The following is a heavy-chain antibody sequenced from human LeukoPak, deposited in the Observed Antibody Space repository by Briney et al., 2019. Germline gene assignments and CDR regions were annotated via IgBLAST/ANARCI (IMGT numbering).Heavy chain of an antibody. J-gene: IGHJ4*02. CDR2: IYYSGST. D-gene: IGHD5-24*01. V-gene: IGHV4-61*01. Sequence: SETLSLTCTVSGGSISSSTYYWSWIRQPPGKGLEWIGYIYYSGSTNYNPSLKSRVTISVDTSKNQFSLKLSSVTAADTAVYYCARGRWLQFDYWGQGTLVTVSS. CDR1: GGSISSSTYY. CDR3: ARGRWLQFDY.